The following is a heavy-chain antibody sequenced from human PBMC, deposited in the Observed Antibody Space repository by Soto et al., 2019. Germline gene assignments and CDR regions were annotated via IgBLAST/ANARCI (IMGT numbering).Heavy chain of an antibody. D-gene: IGHD3-22*01. CDR2: IVVGSGNT. Sequence: SVKVSCKASGFTFTSSAMQWVRQARGQRLEWIGWIVVGSGNTNYAQKFQERVTITRDMSTSTAYMELSSLRSEDTAVYYCAADARDSGYYYYYYGMDVWGQGTTVTVSS. V-gene: IGHV1-58*02. J-gene: IGHJ6*02. CDR1: GFTFTSSA. CDR3: AADARDSGYYYYYYGMDV.